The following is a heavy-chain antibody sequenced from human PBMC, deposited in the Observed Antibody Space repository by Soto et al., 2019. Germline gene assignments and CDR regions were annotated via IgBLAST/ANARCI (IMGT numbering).Heavy chain of an antibody. CDR1: GDSITSGGYY. CDR2: IYFTGGA. D-gene: IGHD1-26*01. J-gene: IGHJ5*02. CDR3: ARERVLRSGWFDP. V-gene: IGHV4-31*03. Sequence: QVQLRESGPGLVKPSQALSLVCSVSGDSITSGGYYWTWLRQRPGKGLEWIGYIYFTGGAYYNPSLKSRMTMSVDTSKNQFSLRLSSVTAADTAFYYCARERVLRSGWFDPWGQGTLVTVSS.